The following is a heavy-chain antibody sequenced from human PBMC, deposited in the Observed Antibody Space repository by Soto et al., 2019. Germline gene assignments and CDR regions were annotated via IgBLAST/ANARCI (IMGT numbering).Heavy chain of an antibody. CDR3: AKDWVTHPADTHTPRDNWYFDL. CDR2: ISGSGGST. Sequence: EVRLLESGGGLVQPGGSLRLSCAASGFTFSSYAMSWVRQAPGKGLEWVSAISGSGGSTYYADSVKGRFTISRDNSKNTLYLQMNSLRAEDTAVYYCAKDWVTHPADTHTPRDNWYFDLWGRGTLVTVSS. J-gene: IGHJ2*01. V-gene: IGHV3-23*01. D-gene: IGHD2-21*02. CDR1: GFTFSSYA.